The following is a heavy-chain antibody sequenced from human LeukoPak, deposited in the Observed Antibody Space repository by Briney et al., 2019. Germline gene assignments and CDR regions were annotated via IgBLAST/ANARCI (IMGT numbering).Heavy chain of an antibody. Sequence: WGSLRLSCAASGFPFSSYTMTWGRQAPGKGLEWVSAISASGDSTYYADSVKGRFTISRDNSKNTLYLQMDSLRAEDTALYCCVKGGHFDYWGQGALVTVSS. CDR2: ISASGDST. V-gene: IGHV3-23*01. CDR3: VKGGHFDY. CDR1: GFPFSSYT. J-gene: IGHJ4*02.